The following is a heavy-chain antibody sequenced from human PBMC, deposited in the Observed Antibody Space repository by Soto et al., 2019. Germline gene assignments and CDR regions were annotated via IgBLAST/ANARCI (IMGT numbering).Heavy chain of an antibody. V-gene: IGHV1-18*01. CDR1: GYTFTSYG. J-gene: IGHJ4*02. CDR2: ISAYNGNT. D-gene: IGHD6-6*01. Sequence: VASVKVSCKASGYTFTSYGISWVRQAPGQGLEWMGWISAYNGNTNYAQKLQGRVTMTTDTSTSTAYMELRSLRSDDTAVYYCARDHLPLEYSSSSNYFDYWGQGTLVTVSS. CDR3: ARDHLPLEYSSSSNYFDY.